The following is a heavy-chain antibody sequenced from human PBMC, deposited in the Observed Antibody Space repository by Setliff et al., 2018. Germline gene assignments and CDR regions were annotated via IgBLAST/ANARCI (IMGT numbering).Heavy chain of an antibody. CDR2: INHSGST. CDR1: GGSFSGYY. J-gene: IGHJ6*03. Sequence: PSETLSLTCAVYGGSFSGYYWSWIRQPPGTGLEWIGEINHSGSTNYNPSLKSRVTISVDTSKNQFSLKLYSVTAADTAVYFCARVRITPYCMDVWGKGTTVTVSS. CDR3: ARVRITPYCMDV. V-gene: IGHV4-34*01. D-gene: IGHD3-10*01.